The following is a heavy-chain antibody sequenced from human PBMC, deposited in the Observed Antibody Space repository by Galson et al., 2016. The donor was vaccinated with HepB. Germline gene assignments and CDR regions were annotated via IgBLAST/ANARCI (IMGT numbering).Heavy chain of an antibody. Sequence: SLRLSCAASGFVFSDNGMHWVRLAPGKGLEWVAVIYNNGVIKYYTDSVKGRFTISRDNSKNTVYLQMNSLRVEDTAVYYCARVGTSTDRYAGLCTADFWGQGTLVTVSS. V-gene: IGHV3-33*01. D-gene: IGHD1-7*01. CDR2: IYNNGVIK. CDR1: GFVFSDNG. J-gene: IGHJ4*02. CDR3: ARVGTSTDRYAGLCTADF.